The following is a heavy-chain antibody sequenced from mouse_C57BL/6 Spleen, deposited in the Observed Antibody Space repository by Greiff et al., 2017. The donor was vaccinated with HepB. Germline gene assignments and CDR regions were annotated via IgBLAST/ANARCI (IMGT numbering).Heavy chain of an antibody. CDR2: IDPETGGT. CDR1: GYTFTDYE. V-gene: IGHV1-15*01. CDR3: TNPLSSYGSYFDY. D-gene: IGHD1-1*01. J-gene: IGHJ2*01. Sequence: QVQLQQSGAELVRPGASVTLSCKASGYTFTDYEMHWVKQTPVHGLEWIGAIDPETGGTAYNQKFKGKAILTADKSSSTAYMELRSLTSEDSAVYYCTNPLSSYGSYFDYLGPLTTLTFSS.